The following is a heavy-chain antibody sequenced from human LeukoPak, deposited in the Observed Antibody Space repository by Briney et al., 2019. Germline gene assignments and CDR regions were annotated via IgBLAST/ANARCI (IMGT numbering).Heavy chain of an antibody. Sequence: GGSLRLSCAASGFTFSSYSMNWVRQAPGKGLEWVSSISSSSSYIYYADSVKGRFTISRDNAKNSLYLQMNSLRAEDTAVYYCVRHYDILTGYYGYFDYWGQGTLVTVSS. CDR2: ISSSSSYI. CDR3: VRHYDILTGYYGYFDY. D-gene: IGHD3-9*01. V-gene: IGHV3-21*01. CDR1: GFTFSSYS. J-gene: IGHJ4*02.